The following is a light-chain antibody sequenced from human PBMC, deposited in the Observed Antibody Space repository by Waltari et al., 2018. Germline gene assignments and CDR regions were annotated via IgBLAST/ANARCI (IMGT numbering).Light chain of an antibody. CDR2: QVS. V-gene: IGKV2-30*01. J-gene: IGKJ1*01. Sequence: DDAMTQFPLPPLVTRGQPASIPCPSSKSQRNSGGNVSLNWFQQRPGQSPRRLIYQVSNLDCGVPDRFSGSGSGTDFTLRISRVQADDVGVYYCMQGTHWPRTFGQGTTVEIK. CDR3: MQGTHWPRT. CDR1: KSQRNSGGNVS.